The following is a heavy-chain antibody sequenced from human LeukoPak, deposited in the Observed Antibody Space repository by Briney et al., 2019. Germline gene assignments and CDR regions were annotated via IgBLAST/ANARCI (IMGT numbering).Heavy chain of an antibody. J-gene: IGHJ5*02. CDR1: GFTFSSYW. CDR3: ARGHYQLS. D-gene: IGHD2-2*01. Sequence: RGSLRLSCAVSGFTFSSYWMSWVRQAPGKGLEWVASIKEEGSEKHYVDSVKGRFTISRDNAKNSLYLQMNSLRAEDTAVYYCARGHYQLSWGQGILVTASS. CDR2: IKEEGSEK. V-gene: IGHV3-7*01.